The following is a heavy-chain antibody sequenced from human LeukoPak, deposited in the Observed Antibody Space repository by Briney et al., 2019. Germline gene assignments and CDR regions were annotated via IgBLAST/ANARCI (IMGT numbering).Heavy chain of an antibody. CDR3: AKAAVAGIGYFDY. CDR2: INSDGSST. V-gene: IGHV3-74*01. D-gene: IGHD6-19*01. CDR1: GFTFSTYW. Sequence: GGSLRLSCAASGFTFSTYWMHWVRQAPGKGLVWVSRINSDGSSTSYADSVKGRFTISRDNAKNTLFLQMNSLRAEDTAVYYCAKAAVAGIGYFDYWGQGTLVTVSS. J-gene: IGHJ4*02.